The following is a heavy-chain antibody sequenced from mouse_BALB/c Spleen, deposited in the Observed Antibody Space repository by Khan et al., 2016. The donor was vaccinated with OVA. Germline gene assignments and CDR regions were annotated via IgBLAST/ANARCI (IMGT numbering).Heavy chain of an antibody. V-gene: IGHV5-17*02. CDR3: ARSRITTWYFDV. D-gene: IGHD2-4*01. Sequence: EVELVESGGGLVQPGGSRKLSCAASGFTFSSFGMHWVRQAPEKGLEWVAYISSGSDTIYYADIVKGRFTISRDNPKNTLFLQMTSLRSEDTAMYYCARSRITTWYFDVWGAGTTVTVSS. J-gene: IGHJ1*01. CDR2: ISSGSDTI. CDR1: GFTFSSFG.